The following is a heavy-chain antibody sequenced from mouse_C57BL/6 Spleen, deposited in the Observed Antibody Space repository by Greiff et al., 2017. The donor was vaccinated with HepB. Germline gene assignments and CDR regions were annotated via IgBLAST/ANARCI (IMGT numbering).Heavy chain of an antibody. J-gene: IGHJ2*01. CDR3: ASQLGRGYFDY. V-gene: IGHV5-15*01. CDR1: GFTFSDYG. Sequence: EVNLVESGGGLVKPGGSLKLSCAASGFTFSDYGMAWVRQAPRKGPEWVAFISNFAYNNYYADTVTGRFTISRENAKNTLYLEMSSLRSEDTAMYYCASQLGRGYFDYWGQGTTLTVSS. CDR2: ISNFAYNN. D-gene: IGHD4-1*01.